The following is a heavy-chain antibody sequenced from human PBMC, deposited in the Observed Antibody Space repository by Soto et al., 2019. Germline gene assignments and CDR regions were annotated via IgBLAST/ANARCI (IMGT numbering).Heavy chain of an antibody. CDR1: GFTFSSYS. D-gene: IGHD4-17*01. Sequence: PGGSLRLSCAASGFTFSSYSMNWVRQAPGKGLEWVSSISSSSSYIYYADSVKGRFTISRDNAKNSLYLQMNSLRAEDTAVYYCARDQDYGDYPFDYWGQGTLVTVSS. V-gene: IGHV3-21*01. J-gene: IGHJ4*02. CDR3: ARDQDYGDYPFDY. CDR2: ISSSSSYI.